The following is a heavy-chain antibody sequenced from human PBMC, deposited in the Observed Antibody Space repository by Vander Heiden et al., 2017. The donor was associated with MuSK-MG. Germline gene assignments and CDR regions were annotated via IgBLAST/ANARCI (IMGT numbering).Heavy chain of an antibody. Sequence: QLQLQESGPGLVKPSETLSLTCTVSGGSISSRSYYWAGIRQPQGKGLEWIGSIYNSGSTYYNPSLKSRVNISVDTSKNQFSLKLSSVTAADTAVYYGAIGYGDYVAFQHWGQGTLVTVSS. V-gene: IGHV4-39*07. D-gene: IGHD4-17*01. CDR2: IYNSGST. CDR3: AIGYGDYVAFQH. J-gene: IGHJ1*01. CDR1: GGSISSRSYY.